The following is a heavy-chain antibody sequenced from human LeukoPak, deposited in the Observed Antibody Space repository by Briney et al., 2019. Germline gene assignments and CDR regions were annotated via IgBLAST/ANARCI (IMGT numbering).Heavy chain of an antibody. Sequence: KSSETLSLTCTVSGGSISSYYWSWIRQPPGKGLEWIGYIYYSGSTNYNPSLKSRVTISVDTSKNQFSLKLSSVTAADTAVYYCAREAGSDAFDIWGQGTMVIVSS. CDR2: IYYSGST. CDR3: AREAGSDAFDI. V-gene: IGHV4-59*01. J-gene: IGHJ3*02. CDR1: GGSISSYY. D-gene: IGHD3-10*01.